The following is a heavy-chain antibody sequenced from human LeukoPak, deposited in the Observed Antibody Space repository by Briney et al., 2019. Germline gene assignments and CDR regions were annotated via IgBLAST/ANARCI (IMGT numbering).Heavy chain of an antibody. CDR1: GGSYSDYY. V-gene: IGHV4-34*01. D-gene: IGHD3-10*01. J-gene: IGHJ6*03. CDR3: ARVEYYGSGSFNYYYYMDV. CDR2: INHSGST. Sequence: SETLSLTCGVYGGSYSDYYWSWIRQPPGKGLEWIGEINHSGSTNYNPSLKSRVTISVDTSKNQFSLKLSSVTAADTAVYYCARVEYYGSGSFNYYYYMDVWGKGTTVTISS.